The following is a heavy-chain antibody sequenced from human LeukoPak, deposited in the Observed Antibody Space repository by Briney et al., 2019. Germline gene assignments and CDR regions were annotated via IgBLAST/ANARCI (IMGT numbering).Heavy chain of an antibody. CDR1: GFTFSSYG. Sequence: GGSLRLSCAASGFTFSSYGMHWVRQAPGKGPEWVAFIQSDGSNTYYADSAKGRFTISRDNSKNTLYLQMNSLRAEDTAVYYCAKWACSGGRCFSYFYYYMDVWGKGTTVTISS. J-gene: IGHJ6*03. V-gene: IGHV3-30*02. D-gene: IGHD2-15*01. CDR2: IQSDGSNT. CDR3: AKWACSGGRCFSYFYYYMDV.